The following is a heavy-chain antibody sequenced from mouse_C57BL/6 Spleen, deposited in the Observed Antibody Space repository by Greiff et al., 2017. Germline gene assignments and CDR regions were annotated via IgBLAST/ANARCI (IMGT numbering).Heavy chain of an antibody. CDR2: ISDGGSYT. D-gene: IGHD4-1*01. CDR1: GFTFSSYA. V-gene: IGHV5-4*01. J-gene: IGHJ2*01. Sequence: DVMLVESGGGLVKPGGSLKLSCAASGFTFSSYAMSWVRQTPEKRLEWVATISDGGSYTYYPDNVKGRFTISRDNAKNNLYLQMSHLKSEDTAMYYCAREKLGPFDYWGQGTTLTVSS. CDR3: AREKLGPFDY.